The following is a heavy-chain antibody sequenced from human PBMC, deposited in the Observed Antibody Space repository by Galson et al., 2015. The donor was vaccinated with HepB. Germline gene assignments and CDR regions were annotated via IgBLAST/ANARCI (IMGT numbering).Heavy chain of an antibody. CDR1: GFIFSDDP. V-gene: IGHV3-30-3*01. J-gene: IGHJ6*02. Sequence: SLRLSCAASGFIFSDDPMHWVHQAPGKGLEWVAGISYDGSNKYYADSVKGRFTISRDNSKNTLYLQVNSLRAEDTAVYYCARDGAARLPYGMDVWGQGTTVTVSS. D-gene: IGHD6-6*01. CDR3: ARDGAARLPYGMDV. CDR2: ISYDGSNK.